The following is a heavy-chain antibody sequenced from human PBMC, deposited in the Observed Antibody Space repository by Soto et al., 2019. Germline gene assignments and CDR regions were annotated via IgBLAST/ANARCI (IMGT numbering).Heavy chain of an antibody. CDR1: GGSISSYY. CDR3: SIDVFYVTIFGVAASVDYGMDV. V-gene: IGHV4-59*01. D-gene: IGHD3-3*01. CDR2: IYYSRST. Sequence: SETLSLTCTVSGGSISSYYWSWIRQPPGKGLEWIGYIYYSRSTNYNPSHKSQDTKSVDTSKNQFSKKLSTVTAADTAVFYCSIDVFYVTIFGVAASVDYGMDVWGQGTTVTVSS. J-gene: IGHJ6*02.